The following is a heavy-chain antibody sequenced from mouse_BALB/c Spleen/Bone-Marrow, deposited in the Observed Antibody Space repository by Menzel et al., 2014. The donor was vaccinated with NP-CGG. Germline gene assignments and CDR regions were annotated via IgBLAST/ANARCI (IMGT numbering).Heavy chain of an antibody. V-gene: IGHV4-1*02. J-gene: IGHJ1*01. CDR2: INPESSTI. CDR3: ARPNYYGNLFV. D-gene: IGHD1-1*01. CDR1: GFDFSRYW. Sequence: EAQLVESGGGLVQPGGSLKLSCAASGFDFSRYWMSWVRQAPGKGLEWIGEINPESSTINYTPSLKDKFIISRDNAKNTLYLQMGKVRSEDTALYYCARPNYYGNLFVWGAGTTVTVSS.